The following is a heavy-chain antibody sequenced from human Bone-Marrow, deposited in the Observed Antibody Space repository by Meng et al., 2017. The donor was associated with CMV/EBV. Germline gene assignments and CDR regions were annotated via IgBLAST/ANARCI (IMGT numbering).Heavy chain of an antibody. CDR1: GYRFNDYW. Sequence: GGCLRLSCKRVGYRFNDYWIGWVRQMPGKGLEWMGINDPSDSDTRYSPSFEGQVTIPADKSITTAYLQWSSLKASDTAIYYCARPRVYGFFFQGVDVWGQGTTVTVSS. J-gene: IGHJ6*02. V-gene: IGHV5-51*03. CDR3: ARPRVYGFFFQGVDV. CDR2: NDPSDSDT. D-gene: IGHD2-8*01.